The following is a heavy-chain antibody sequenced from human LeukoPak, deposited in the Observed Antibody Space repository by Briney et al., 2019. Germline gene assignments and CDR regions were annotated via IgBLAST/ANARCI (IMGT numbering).Heavy chain of an antibody. CDR2: IYTSGST. Sequence: SETLSLTCTVSGGSISSGSYYWSWIRQPAGKGLEWIGRIYTSGSTNYNPSLRSRVTISVDTSKNPFSRNLSCVTAAETAVSYCERGALVVVPAAIRHILDAFDIWGQGTMVTVSS. D-gene: IGHD2-2*01. J-gene: IGHJ3*02. CDR3: ERGALVVVPAAIRHILDAFDI. V-gene: IGHV4-61*02. CDR1: GGSISSGSYY.